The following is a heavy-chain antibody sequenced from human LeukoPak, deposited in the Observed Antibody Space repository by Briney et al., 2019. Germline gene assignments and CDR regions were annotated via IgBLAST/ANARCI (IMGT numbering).Heavy chain of an antibody. V-gene: IGHV4-34*01. CDR1: GGSFSGYY. Sequence: SETLSLSCAVYGGSFSGYYWSWIRQPPGKGLEWIGEINHSGSTHYNPSLKSRVTISVDTSKNQFSLKLSSVTAADTAVYYCARCGYYRLDYWGQGTLVTVSS. D-gene: IGHD3-22*01. CDR3: ARCGYYRLDY. J-gene: IGHJ4*02. CDR2: INHSGST.